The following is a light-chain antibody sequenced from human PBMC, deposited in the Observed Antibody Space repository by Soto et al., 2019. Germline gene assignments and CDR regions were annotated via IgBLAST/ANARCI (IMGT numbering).Light chain of an antibody. J-gene: IGLJ2*01. V-gene: IGLV2-23*02. Sequence: QSALTQPASVSGSPGQSITISCTGTSSDVGSYHLVSWYQQHPGKAPKLIIHEVSKRPSGVSNRFSGSKSGNTASLTISGLQAEDEADYYCCSYAGGRVFGGGTKLTVL. CDR1: SSDVGSYHL. CDR2: EVS. CDR3: CSYAGGRV.